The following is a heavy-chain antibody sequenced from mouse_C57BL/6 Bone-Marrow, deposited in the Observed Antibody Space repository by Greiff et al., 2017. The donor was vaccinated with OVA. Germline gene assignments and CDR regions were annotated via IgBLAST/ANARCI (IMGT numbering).Heavy chain of an antibody. D-gene: IGHD1-1*01. J-gene: IGHJ2*01. CDR1: GFTFSSYA. CDR2: ISSGGDYI. Sequence: DVHLVESGAGLVKPGGSLKLSCAASGFTFSSYAMSWVRQTPEKRLEWVAYISSGGDYIYYADTVKGRFTISRDNARNTLYLQMSSLKSEDTAMYYCTRDPGSLFDYWGQGTTLTVSS. CDR3: TRDPGSLFDY. V-gene: IGHV5-9-1*02.